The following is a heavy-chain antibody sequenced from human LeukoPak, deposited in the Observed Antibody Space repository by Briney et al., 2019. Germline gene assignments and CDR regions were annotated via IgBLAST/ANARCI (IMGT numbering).Heavy chain of an antibody. CDR2: MNPNSGNT. V-gene: IGHV1-8*01. CDR1: GYTFTSYD. J-gene: IGHJ6*02. D-gene: IGHD2-2*02. CDR3: ARGLVVPAAISGYYYGMDV. Sequence: ASVELSCKASGYTFTSYDINRVRQATGQGLEWMGWMNPNSGNTGYAQKFQGRVTMTRNTSISTAYMELSSLRSEDTAVYYCARGLVVPAAISGYYYGMDVWGQGTTVTVSS.